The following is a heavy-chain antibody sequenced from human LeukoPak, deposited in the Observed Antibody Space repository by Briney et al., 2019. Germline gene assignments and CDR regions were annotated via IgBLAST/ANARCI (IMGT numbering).Heavy chain of an antibody. D-gene: IGHD3-22*01. Sequence: SQTLSLTCTVSGGSISSGDYYWSWIRQPPGKGLDWFGYIYYSGSTYYNPSLKSRVTISVDTSKNQFSLKLSSVTAADTAVYYCARDNTDSSGYYPWGQGTMVTVSS. CDR3: ARDNTDSSGYYP. CDR1: GGSISSGDYY. CDR2: IYYSGST. J-gene: IGHJ3*01. V-gene: IGHV4-30-4*01.